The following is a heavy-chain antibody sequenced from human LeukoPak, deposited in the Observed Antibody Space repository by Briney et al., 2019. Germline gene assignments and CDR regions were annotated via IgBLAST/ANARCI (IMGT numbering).Heavy chain of an antibody. Sequence: PGGSLRLSCAASGFIFSSYSMNWVRQAPGKGLEWVSYISSSGSTIYYADSVKGRFTISRDNAKNSLYLQMNSLRAEDTAVYYCAVLTYQLLDYYFDYWGRGTLVTVSS. V-gene: IGHV3-48*01. CDR2: ISSSGSTI. CDR1: GFIFSSYS. CDR3: AVLTYQLLDYYFDY. D-gene: IGHD2-2*01. J-gene: IGHJ4*02.